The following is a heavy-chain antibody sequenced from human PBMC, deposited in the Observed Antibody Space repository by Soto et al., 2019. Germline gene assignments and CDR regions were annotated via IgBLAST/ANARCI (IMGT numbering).Heavy chain of an antibody. CDR3: AHRLLNTFLGFGTTTSIYFDY. V-gene: IGHV2-5*02. J-gene: IGHJ4*02. Sequence: QITLKESGPALVKPTQTLTLTCTFSGFSLTTSGVGVGWIRQPPGKAPEWLALIYWDDDKRYKSSLETRVTITKGTFKNQVVLKMTNMGPFDTAPYYCAHRLLNTFLGFGTTTSIYFDYLGQGIPVSVPS. CDR1: GFSLTTSGVG. D-gene: IGHD1-1*01. CDR2: IYWDDDK.